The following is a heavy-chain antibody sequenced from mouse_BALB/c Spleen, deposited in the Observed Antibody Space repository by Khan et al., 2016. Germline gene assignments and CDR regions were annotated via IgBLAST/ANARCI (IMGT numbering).Heavy chain of an antibody. D-gene: IGHD4-1*01. CDR2: ISYRAST. CDR1: GYSITSDYA. Sequence: EVQLQESGPGLVKPSQSLSLTCTVTGYSITSDYAWNWIRQFPGNKLEWMGYISYRASTSYNPSLKSRIPITRDSSKNQFFLQLNSVTTEDTATYYCARPWGFAYWGQGTLVTVSA. V-gene: IGHV3-2*02. J-gene: IGHJ3*01. CDR3: ARPWGFAY.